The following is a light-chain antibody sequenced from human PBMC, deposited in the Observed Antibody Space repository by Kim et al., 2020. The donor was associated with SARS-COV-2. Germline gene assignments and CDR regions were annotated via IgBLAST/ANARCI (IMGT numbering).Light chain of an antibody. CDR2: DAS. Sequence: YPGERATLSRRARQSVGTYLAWYQQRPGLAPRLLIYDASKKATGTPARLSGSGSGTDFTLTISSIEVEDFGVYYCQQRSTSNWLTFGGGTKVDIK. J-gene: IGKJ4*01. CDR3: QQRSTSNWLT. CDR1: QSVGTY. V-gene: IGKV3-11*01.